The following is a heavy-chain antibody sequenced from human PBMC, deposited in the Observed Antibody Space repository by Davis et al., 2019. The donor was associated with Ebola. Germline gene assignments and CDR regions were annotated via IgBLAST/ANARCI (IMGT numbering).Heavy chain of an antibody. CDR3: ARVKYSSGWIFDY. V-gene: IGHV4-4*02. CDR2: IYYSGST. D-gene: IGHD6-19*01. J-gene: IGHJ4*02. Sequence: GSLRLSCAVSGGSISSSNWWSWVRQPPGKGLEWIGYIYYSGSTYYNPSLKSRVTISVDTSKNQFSLKLSSVTAADTAVYYCARVKYSSGWIFDYWGQGTLVTVSS. CDR1: GGSISSSNW.